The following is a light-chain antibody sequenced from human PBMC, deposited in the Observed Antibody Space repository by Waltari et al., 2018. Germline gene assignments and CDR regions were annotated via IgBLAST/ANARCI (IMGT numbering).Light chain of an antibody. CDR3: QQRSNWPSLS. CDR1: QSVSSV. CDR2: DAS. V-gene: IGKV3-11*01. J-gene: IGKJ4*01. Sequence: EIVLTQSPATLSLSPGERATLSCRASQSVSSVLAWFQQKPGQAPRLLIFDASKRSTDIPARFSATGSGTDFTLTISSLEPEDFAVYYCQQRSNWPSLSFGGETKVEIK.